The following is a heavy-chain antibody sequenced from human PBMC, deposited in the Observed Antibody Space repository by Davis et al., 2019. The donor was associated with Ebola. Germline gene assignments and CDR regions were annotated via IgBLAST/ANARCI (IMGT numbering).Heavy chain of an antibody. Sequence: GGSLRLSCADSVITFSSYAMTWVRQAPGKGLEWVSGISGSGGSTYYADYAKGRFTISRDNSKNTLYLQMNSLRAEDTALYYCTKRAGGSGSPIDSWGQGTLVSVSS. CDR2: ISGSGGST. CDR1: VITFSSYA. V-gene: IGHV3-23*01. CDR3: TKRAGGSGSPIDS. D-gene: IGHD3-10*01. J-gene: IGHJ4*02.